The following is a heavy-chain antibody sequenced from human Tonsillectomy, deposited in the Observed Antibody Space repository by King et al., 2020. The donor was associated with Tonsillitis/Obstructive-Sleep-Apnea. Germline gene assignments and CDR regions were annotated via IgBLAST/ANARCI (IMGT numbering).Heavy chain of an antibody. CDR3: AGDAPIVVVPAGAFDI. D-gene: IGHD2-2*01. V-gene: IGHV1-46*01. Sequence: VQLVESGAEVKKPGASVKVSCKASGYTFTSYYMHWVRQAPGQGLEWMGIINPSGGSTSYAQKFQGRVTMTRDTSTSTVYMELSSLRSEDTAVYYCAGDAPIVVVPAGAFDIWGQGTMVTVSS. CDR2: INPSGGST. J-gene: IGHJ3*02. CDR1: GYTFTSYY.